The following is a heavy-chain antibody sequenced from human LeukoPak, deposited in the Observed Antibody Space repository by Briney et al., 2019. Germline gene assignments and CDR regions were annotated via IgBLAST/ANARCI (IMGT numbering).Heavy chain of an antibody. CDR3: ARVGGATAVTMYFEY. J-gene: IGHJ4*02. D-gene: IGHD1-26*01. CDR2: MTTSGNTI. CDR1: GLTVSSNY. Sequence: PGGSLRLSCAAFGLTVSSNYMSWVRQAPGKGLEWLSFMTTSGNTIFYAESVKDRFTISRDNAKKSLYLQMNSLRDEDTAVYYCARVGGATAVTMYFEYWGQGTLVTVTS. V-gene: IGHV3-48*02.